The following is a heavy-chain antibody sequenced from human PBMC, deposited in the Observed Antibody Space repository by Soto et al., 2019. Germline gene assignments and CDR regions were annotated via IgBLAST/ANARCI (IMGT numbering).Heavy chain of an antibody. CDR3: ARGGIPHYDYGMDV. D-gene: IGHD1-20*01. J-gene: IGHJ6*02. Sequence: QLQLQESGSGLVKPSQTLSLTCAVSGGSISSGGYSWSWIRQPPGKGLEWIGYIYHSGSTYYNPSLKNRVTISVDRSNNQFSLKLSSVIAADTAVYYCARGGIPHYDYGMDVWGQGTTVTVSS. CDR1: GGSISSGGYS. V-gene: IGHV4-30-2*01. CDR2: IYHSGST.